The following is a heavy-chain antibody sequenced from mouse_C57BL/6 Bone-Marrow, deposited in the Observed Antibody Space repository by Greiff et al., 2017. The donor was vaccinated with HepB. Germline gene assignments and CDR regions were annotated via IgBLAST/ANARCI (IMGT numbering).Heavy chain of an antibody. J-gene: IGHJ4*01. CDR3: AREFITTVVAPYYAMDY. CDR1: GYTFTGYW. CDR2: ILPGSGST. Sequence: QVQLKESGAELMKPGASVKLSCKATGYTFTGYWIEWVKQRPGHGLEWIGEILPGSGSTHYNEKFKGKATFTADTSSNTAYMQLSSLTTEDSAIYYCAREFITTVVAPYYAMDYWGQGTSVTVSS. D-gene: IGHD1-1*01. V-gene: IGHV1-9*01.